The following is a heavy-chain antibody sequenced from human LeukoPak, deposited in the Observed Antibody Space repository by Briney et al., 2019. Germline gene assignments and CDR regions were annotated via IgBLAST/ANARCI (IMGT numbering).Heavy chain of an antibody. V-gene: IGHV4-34*01. J-gene: IGHJ4*02. Sequence: SETLSLTCAVYGGSFSGYYWSWIRQPPGKGLEWIGEINHSGSTNYNPSLKSRVTISVDTSKNQFSLKLSSVTAADTAVYYCARRYYGGNSRPGDYWGQGTLVTVSS. CDR2: INHSGST. CDR3: ARRYYGGNSRPGDY. CDR1: GGSFSGYY. D-gene: IGHD4-23*01.